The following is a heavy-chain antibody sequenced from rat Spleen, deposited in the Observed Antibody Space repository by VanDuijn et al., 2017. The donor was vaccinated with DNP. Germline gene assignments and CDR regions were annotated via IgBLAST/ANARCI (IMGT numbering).Heavy chain of an antibody. V-gene: IGHV5-22*01. CDR2: ISYDGGPT. J-gene: IGHJ3*01. CDR3: ARPARGWFAY. CDR1: GFTFSDYY. Sequence: EVQLVESGGGLVQPGWSLTLSCAASGFTFSDYYMAWVRQAPAKGLEWVAYISYDGGPTYNGDSVKGRFTISRDNAKSTLYLQMNSLRSEDMATYYCARPARGWFAYWGQGTLVTVSS.